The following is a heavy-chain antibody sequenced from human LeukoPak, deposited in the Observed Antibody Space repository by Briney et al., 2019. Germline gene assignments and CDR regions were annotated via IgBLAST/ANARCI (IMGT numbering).Heavy chain of an antibody. CDR2: IYSGGST. J-gene: IGHJ4*02. CDR1: GFTVSSNY. V-gene: IGHV3-66*01. Sequence: GGSLRLSCAASGFTVSSNYMSWVRQAPGKGLEGVSVIYSGGSTYYADSVKGRFTISRDNSKNTLYLQMNSLRAEDTAVYYCARDSAAAGPFDYWGQGTLVTVSS. CDR3: ARDSAAAGPFDY. D-gene: IGHD6-13*01.